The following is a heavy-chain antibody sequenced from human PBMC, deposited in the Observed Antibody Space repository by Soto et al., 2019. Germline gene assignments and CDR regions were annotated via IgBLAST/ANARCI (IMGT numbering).Heavy chain of an antibody. D-gene: IGHD5-18*01. J-gene: IGHJ6*02. CDR1: GFTFSSYA. CDR2: ISGSGGIT. CDR3: AKGIPDTGGYYYYSMDV. Sequence: EVKLLDSGGGLVQTGGSLRLSCAASGFTFSSYAMGWVRQAPGKGLDWVSVISGSGGITYSADSVKGRFTISRDNSKNILYLQMNSLRAEDTAVYYCAKGIPDTGGYYYYSMDVWGQGTAVPVSS. V-gene: IGHV3-23*01.